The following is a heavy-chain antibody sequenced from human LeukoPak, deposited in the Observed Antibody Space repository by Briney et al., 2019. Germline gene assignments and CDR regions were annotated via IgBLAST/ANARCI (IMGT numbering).Heavy chain of an antibody. D-gene: IGHD3-9*01. CDR3: ARFLKTGYWAQYYYFDL. V-gene: IGHV3-21*06. CDR2: ISGTSTYI. J-gene: IGHJ2*01. Sequence: GGSLRLSCAASRFTFSSYTMNWVRQAPGKGLEWVSSISGTSTYIHYADSVKGRFTISRDNAKNTVYLQMNSLRAEDTAVYYCARFLKTGYWAQYYYFDLWGRGTLVTVSS. CDR1: RFTFSSYT.